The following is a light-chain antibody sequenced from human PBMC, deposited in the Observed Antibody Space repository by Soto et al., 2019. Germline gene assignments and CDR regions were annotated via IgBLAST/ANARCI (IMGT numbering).Light chain of an antibody. V-gene: IGLV2-14*01. CDR1: SSDVGGYNY. J-gene: IGLJ3*02. CDR2: EVS. Sequence: QSALTQPASVYGSPGQSITISCTGTSSDVGGYNYVSWYQQYPGKAPKLMIYEVSNRPSGVSNRFSGSKSGNTASLTISGLQAEDEADYYCSSYTSSSTLVFGGGTQLTVL. CDR3: SSYTSSSTLV.